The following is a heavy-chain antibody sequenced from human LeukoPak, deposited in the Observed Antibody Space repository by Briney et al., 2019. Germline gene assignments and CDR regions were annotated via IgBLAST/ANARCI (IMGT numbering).Heavy chain of an antibody. CDR1: GGTFSSYA. Sequence: ASVKVSCKASGGTFSSYAISWVRQAPGQGLEWMGRIIPILGIADYAQKFQGRVTITADKSTSTAYMELSSLRSEDTAVYYCAREELPATLIDYWGQGTLVTVSS. CDR2: IIPILGIA. CDR3: AREELPATLIDY. V-gene: IGHV1-69*04. D-gene: IGHD1-26*01. J-gene: IGHJ4*02.